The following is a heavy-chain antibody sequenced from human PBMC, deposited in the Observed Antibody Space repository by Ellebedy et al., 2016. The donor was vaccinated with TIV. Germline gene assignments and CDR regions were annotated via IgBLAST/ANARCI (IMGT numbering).Heavy chain of an antibody. Sequence: PGGSLRLSCATSRFTFSTYGMHWVRQAPGKGLEWVAVISYDGRTAYYGDSVKGRLTVSRDNSKSTLYLQMAGLRDEDTAVYYCARVCRARVIEDAFDVWGRGTMVTVSS. J-gene: IGHJ3*01. V-gene: IGHV3-30*19. CDR3: ARVCRARVIEDAFDV. CDR1: RFTFSTYG. CDR2: ISYDGRTA. D-gene: IGHD3-16*02.